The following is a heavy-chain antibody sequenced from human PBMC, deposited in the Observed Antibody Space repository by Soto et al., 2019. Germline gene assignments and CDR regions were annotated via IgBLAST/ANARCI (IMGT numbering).Heavy chain of an antibody. CDR1: GFTFSSSA. J-gene: IGHJ4*02. D-gene: IGHD3-10*01. CDR3: AKDRHYPRDYFHY. V-gene: IGHV3-23*01. Sequence: GGSLRLSCAASGFTFSSSAISWVRQAPGKGLEWVSAVSANGQGIYYADSVRGRFTISRDNSKNTVFLHMDSLSAEDTAAYYCAKDRHYPRDYFHYWGQGTLVTVSS. CDR2: VSANGQGI.